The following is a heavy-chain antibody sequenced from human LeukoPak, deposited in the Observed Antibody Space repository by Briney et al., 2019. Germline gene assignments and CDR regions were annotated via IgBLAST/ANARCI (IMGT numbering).Heavy chain of an antibody. CDR3: ASTIAVVPGYFDY. CDR1: GGTFSSYA. D-gene: IGHD6-19*01. CDR2: IIPIFGTA. J-gene: IGHJ4*02. Sequence: SVKVSCKASGGTFSSYAISWVRRAPGQGLEWMGGIIPIFGTANYAQKFQGRVTITADKSTSTAYMELSSLRSEDTAVYYCASTIAVVPGYFDYWGQGTLVTVSS. V-gene: IGHV1-69*06.